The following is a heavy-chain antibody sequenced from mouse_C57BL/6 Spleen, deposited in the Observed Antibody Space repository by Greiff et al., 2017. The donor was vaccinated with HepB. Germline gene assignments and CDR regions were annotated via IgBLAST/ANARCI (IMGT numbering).Heavy chain of an antibody. V-gene: IGHV1-18*01. CDR1: GYTFTDYN. CDR2: INPNNGGT. CDR3: ASSYKVGYGGNFDY. Sequence: EVQLQQSGPELVKPGASVKIPCKASGYTFTDYNMDWVKQSHGKSLEWIGDINPNNGGTIYNQKFKGKATLTVDKSSSTAYMELRSLTSEDTAVYYCASSYKVGYGGNFDYWGQGTTLTVSS. J-gene: IGHJ2*01. D-gene: IGHD1-2*01.